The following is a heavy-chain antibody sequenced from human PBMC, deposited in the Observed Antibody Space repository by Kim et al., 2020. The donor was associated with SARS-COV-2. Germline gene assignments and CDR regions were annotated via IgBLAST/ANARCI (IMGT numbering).Heavy chain of an antibody. Sequence: SETLSLTCTVSGGSISSSSYYWGWIRQPPGKGLEWIGSIYYSGSTYYNPSLKSRVTISVDTSKNQFSLKLSSVTAADTAVYYCARTLNCSSTSCWVYYYYYYMDVWGKGTTVTVSS. V-gene: IGHV4-39*01. D-gene: IGHD2-2*01. CDR2: IYYSGST. J-gene: IGHJ6*03. CDR3: ARTLNCSSTSCWVYYYYYYMDV. CDR1: GGSISSSSYY.